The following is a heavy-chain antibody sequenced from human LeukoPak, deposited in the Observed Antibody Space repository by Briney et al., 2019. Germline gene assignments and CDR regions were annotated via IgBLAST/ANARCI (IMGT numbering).Heavy chain of an antibody. D-gene: IGHD1-26*01. CDR1: GFTFSSYG. J-gene: IGHJ6*03. CDR3: ARDPYSGTYGDTYYYYMGV. CDR2: IRYDGSNK. Sequence: GGSLRLSCAASGFTFSSYGMHWVRQAPGKGLEWVAFIRYDGSNKYYADSVKGRFTISRDNSKNTLYLQMKSLRAEDTAVYYCARDPYSGTYGDTYYYYMGVWGKGTTVTISS. V-gene: IGHV3-30*02.